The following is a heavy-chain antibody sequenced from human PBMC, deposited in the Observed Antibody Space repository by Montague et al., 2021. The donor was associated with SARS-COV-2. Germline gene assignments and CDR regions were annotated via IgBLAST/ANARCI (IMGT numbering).Heavy chain of an antibody. Sequence: SETLSLTCAVSGASISSDNWWNWVRQSPGKVLECIGEIYHAVGTNYNPSLKSLVTIAVDNFSNQVSLKMTSVTAADTAIYYCARVVRGCSGHSCYFDPWGQGTLVTVSS. CDR1: GASISSDNW. CDR3: ARVVRGCSGHSCYFDP. V-gene: IGHV4-4*02. J-gene: IGHJ5*02. CDR2: IYHAVGT. D-gene: IGHD2-2*01.